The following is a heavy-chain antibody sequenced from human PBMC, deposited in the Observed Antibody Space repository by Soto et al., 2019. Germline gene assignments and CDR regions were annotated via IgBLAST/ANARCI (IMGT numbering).Heavy chain of an antibody. J-gene: IGHJ3*02. Sequence: QVQLVQSGAEVKRPGASVKVSCKASRYTFSTYGISWVRQAPGQGLEWMGWISANNGRTYYAQKFQGRVTMTTDTSTNTVYMELRSLTSDDTAAYYCARDWSFGSSSDVFDIWGQGTMVTVS. D-gene: IGHD6-6*01. CDR2: ISANNGRT. CDR1: RYTFSTYG. CDR3: ARDWSFGSSSDVFDI. V-gene: IGHV1-18*01.